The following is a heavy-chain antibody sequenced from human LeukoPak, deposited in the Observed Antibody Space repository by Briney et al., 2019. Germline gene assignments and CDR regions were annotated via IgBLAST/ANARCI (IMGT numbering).Heavy chain of an antibody. D-gene: IGHD2-15*01. CDR3: ARKSVAATPRDIVYQYSYMDV. J-gene: IGHJ6*03. CDR2: ISTNTGNP. Sequence: ASVNVSCKSSAYTFTSYAMNWDRLAPGQGIEWMGWISTNTGNPTYAQGFTGRFVFSLDTSGSTAYLQISSLKAEDTAVYYCARKSVAATPRDIVYQYSYMDVWGKGTTVTVSS. V-gene: IGHV7-4-1*02. CDR1: AYTFTSYA.